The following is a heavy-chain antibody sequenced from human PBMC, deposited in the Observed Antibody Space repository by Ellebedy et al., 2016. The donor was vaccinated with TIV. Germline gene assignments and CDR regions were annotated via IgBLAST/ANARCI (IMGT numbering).Heavy chain of an antibody. CDR1: GFSFRSYW. D-gene: IGHD4-17*01. CDR2: INQGGSET. J-gene: IGHJ3*02. V-gene: IGHV3-7*01. CDR3: ATDGSYGDYRSPTHAFEM. Sequence: GGSLRLSCAASGFSFRSYWMTWVRQAPGKGLEWVANINQGGSETYYVDSVKGRFTVSRDNAQNSLFLQMNSLRAEDTAVYYCATDGSYGDYRSPTHAFEMWGQGTLVTVSS.